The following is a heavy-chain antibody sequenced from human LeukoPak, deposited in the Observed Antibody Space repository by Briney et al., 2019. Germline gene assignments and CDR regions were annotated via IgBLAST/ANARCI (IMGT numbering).Heavy chain of an antibody. D-gene: IGHD4-17*01. CDR2: IYYSGST. CDR1: GGSISSGDYY. Sequence: PSETLSLTCTVSGGSISSGDYYWSWIRQPPGKGLEWIGYIYYSGSTYYNPSLKSRVTISVDTSKNQFSLKLSSVTAADTAVYYCAREDYGDYALDYWGQGTLVTVSS. CDR3: AREDYGDYALDY. V-gene: IGHV4-30-4*01. J-gene: IGHJ4*02.